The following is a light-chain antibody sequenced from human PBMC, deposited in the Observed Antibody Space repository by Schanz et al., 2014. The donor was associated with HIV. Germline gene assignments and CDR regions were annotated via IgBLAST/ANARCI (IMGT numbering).Light chain of an antibody. CDR2: GAS. J-gene: IGKJ3*01. V-gene: IGKV3-20*01. CDR3: QHYGSS. CDR1: QRLSSN. Sequence: EIVLTQSPATLSLSPGGRATLSCGASQRLSSNLAWYQQKPGQAPTLLIYGASKRATGIPDRFIGGGSGTDFTLTINRLEPEDFAVYYCQHYGSSFGPGTKVDIK.